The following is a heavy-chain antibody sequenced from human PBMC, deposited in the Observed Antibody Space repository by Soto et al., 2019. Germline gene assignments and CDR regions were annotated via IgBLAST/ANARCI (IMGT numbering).Heavy chain of an antibody. V-gene: IGHV1-18*01. D-gene: IGHD2-2*01. CDR2: ISLYSDGT. CDR3: ARVVPGAEAWFGP. J-gene: IGHJ5*02. Sequence: QVQLVQSGGEVKRPGASVKVSCKTSGYTFSNYGITWVRQSPGQPLEWLGWISLYSDGTNYAQKFQGRLSMTTDTSTTTAYMELRSLRSDDPAVYYCARVVPGAEAWFGPWGQGTLVTVAS. CDR1: GYTFSNYG.